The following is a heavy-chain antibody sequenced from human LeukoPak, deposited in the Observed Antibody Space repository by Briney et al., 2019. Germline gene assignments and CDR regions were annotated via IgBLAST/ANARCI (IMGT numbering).Heavy chain of an antibody. J-gene: IGHJ4*02. CDR3: ARGLDYGDYFTGGHFDY. CDR2: FYSVGST. Sequence: GGSLRLSCAASGFTVSSNYMSWVRQAPGKGLEWVSLFYSVGSTYYADSVKGRFTISRDNSKNTLYLQMNSLRAEDTAVYYCARGLDYGDYFTGGHFDYRGQGTLVTVSS. V-gene: IGHV3-53*01. CDR1: GFTVSSNY. D-gene: IGHD4-17*01.